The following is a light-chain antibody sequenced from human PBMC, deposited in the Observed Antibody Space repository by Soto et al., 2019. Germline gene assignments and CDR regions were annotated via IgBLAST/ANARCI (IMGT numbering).Light chain of an antibody. J-gene: IGLJ3*02. CDR2: AVS. CDR1: NSDVGAYTF. CDR3: FSYTASDMWV. Sequence: QSALTQPRSVSGSPGQSVTISCTGTNSDVGAYTFVSWYQQLPGKAPKLIISAVSYRPSGVPDRFSGSKSSNTASLTISGLQAEDEADYYCFSYTASDMWVFGGGTKVTVL. V-gene: IGLV2-11*01.